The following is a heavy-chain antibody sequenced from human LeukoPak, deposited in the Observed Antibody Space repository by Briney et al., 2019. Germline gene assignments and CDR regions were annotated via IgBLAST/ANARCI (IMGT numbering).Heavy chain of an antibody. CDR2: IYTSGST. V-gene: IGHV4-4*07. D-gene: IGHD3-22*01. CDR3: ARETVGEYYYDSSSEDYYFDY. J-gene: IGHJ4*02. Sequence: SETLSLTCTVSGGSISSYYWSWIRQPAGKGLEWIGRIYTSGSTNYNPSLKSRVTMSVDTSKNQFSQKLSLFTAEDTAVYYCARETVGEYYYDSSSEDYYFDYWGQGTLVTVSS. CDR1: GGSISSYY.